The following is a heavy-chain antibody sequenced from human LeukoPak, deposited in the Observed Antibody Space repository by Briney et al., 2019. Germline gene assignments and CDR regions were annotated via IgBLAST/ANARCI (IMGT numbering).Heavy chain of an antibody. Sequence: TSETLSLTCAVYGGSFSVYYWSWIRQPPGKGLEWIGEINHSGSTKHNPSLESRVPIPLDTSKNQIVLTLSSMTAADTAVYYCARCRYYGSGSYYNVGSLFDYWGQGTLVTVSS. CDR2: INHSGST. J-gene: IGHJ4*02. CDR1: GGSFSVYY. D-gene: IGHD3-10*01. CDR3: ARCRYYGSGSYYNVGSLFDY. V-gene: IGHV4-34*01.